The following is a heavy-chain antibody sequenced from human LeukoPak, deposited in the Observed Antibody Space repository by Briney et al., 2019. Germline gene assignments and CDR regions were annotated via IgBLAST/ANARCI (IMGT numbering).Heavy chain of an antibody. Sequence: PGGSLRLSCAASGFTFSSYAMSWVRQAPGKGLEWVSGISSSGGSTVYADSVKGRFTISRDNFRNTVFLQMNSLRAEDTAVYYCAKDPDSSGYYFDYWGQGTLVTVSS. J-gene: IGHJ4*02. CDR1: GFTFSSYA. D-gene: IGHD3-22*01. CDR3: AKDPDSSGYYFDY. CDR2: ISSSGGST. V-gene: IGHV3-23*01.